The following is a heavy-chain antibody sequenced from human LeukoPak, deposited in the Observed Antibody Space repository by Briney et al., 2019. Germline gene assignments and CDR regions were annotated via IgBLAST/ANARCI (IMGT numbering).Heavy chain of an antibody. D-gene: IGHD3-22*01. Sequence: GGSLRLSCAASGFTFSSYWMNWVRQAPGKGLVWVSHIDSDGSSTSYVDSVKGRFTISRDNAKNTLYLQMNSLRVEDTAVYYCAKDLLGPYYYDSSGYQLTFDYWGQGTLVTVSS. V-gene: IGHV3-74*01. CDR2: IDSDGSST. CDR1: GFTFSSYW. CDR3: AKDLLGPYYYDSSGYQLTFDY. J-gene: IGHJ4*02.